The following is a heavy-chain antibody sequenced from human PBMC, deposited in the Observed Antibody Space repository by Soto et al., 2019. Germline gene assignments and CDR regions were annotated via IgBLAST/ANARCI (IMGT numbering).Heavy chain of an antibody. CDR3: ARHRVPCSGWDY. Sequence: QLQLPESGPGLVKPSETISLTCNVSAGSIRRSSYYWGWIRQPPGKGLEWIGSLYYRGSPSYNPSLKIRVTISVYTSNNQFSVKLRAVTAAETAVYAWARHRVPCSGWDYWGQGTLVTVS. CDR2: LYYRGSP. CDR1: AGSIRRSSYY. D-gene: IGHD2-15*01. V-gene: IGHV4-39*01. J-gene: IGHJ4*02.